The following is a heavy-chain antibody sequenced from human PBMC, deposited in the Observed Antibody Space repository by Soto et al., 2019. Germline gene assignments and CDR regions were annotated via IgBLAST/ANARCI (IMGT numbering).Heavy chain of an antibody. CDR3: ALTYSSSWSKHYFDY. CDR2: INAGNGNT. J-gene: IGHJ4*02. V-gene: IGHV1-3*01. Sequence: QVQLVQSGAEVKKPGASVKVSCKASGYTFTSYAMHWVRQAPGQRLEWMGWINAGNGNTKYSQKFQGRVTITRDTSASTAYMELSSLRSEDTAVYYCALTYSSSWSKHYFDYWGQGTLVTVSS. CDR1: GYTFTSYA. D-gene: IGHD6-13*01.